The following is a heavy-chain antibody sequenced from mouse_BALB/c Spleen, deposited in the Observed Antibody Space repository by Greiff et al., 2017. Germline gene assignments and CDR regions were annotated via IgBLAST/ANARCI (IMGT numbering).Heavy chain of an antibody. CDR3: AKDYGSSRGYFDY. CDR1: GFTFSSYA. Sequence: EVQLVESGGDLVKPGGSLKLSCAASGFTFSSYAMSWVRQTPDKRLEWVATISSGGSYTYYPDSVKGRFTISRDNAKNTLYLQMSSLKSEDTAMYYGAKDYGSSRGYFDYWGPGTTLTVSS. J-gene: IGHJ2*01. CDR2: ISSGGSYT. D-gene: IGHD1-1*01. V-gene: IGHV5-6*01.